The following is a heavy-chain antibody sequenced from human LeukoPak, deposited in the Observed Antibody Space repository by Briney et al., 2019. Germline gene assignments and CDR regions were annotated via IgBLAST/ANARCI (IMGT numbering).Heavy chain of an antibody. J-gene: IGHJ4*02. CDR2: ISSSSSYI. D-gene: IGHD5-24*01. Sequence: GGSLRLSCAASGFTFSSYSMNWVRQAPGKGLEWVSSISSSSSYIYYADSMKGRFTIPRDNAKNSLYLQMNSLRAEDTAVYYCARDGTYLEMATNWGQGTLVTVSS. CDR3: ARDGTYLEMATN. CDR1: GFTFSSYS. V-gene: IGHV3-21*01.